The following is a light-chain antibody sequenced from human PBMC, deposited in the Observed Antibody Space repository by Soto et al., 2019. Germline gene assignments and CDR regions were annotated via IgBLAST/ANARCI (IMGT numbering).Light chain of an antibody. CDR3: QKYGGAPYT. V-gene: IGKV1-27*01. CDR1: QDIRDY. CDR2: AAS. Sequence: DIQMTQSPSSLSASVGDRVTITCRASQDIRDYLVWYQQRPGKVPSLLIYAASTLQSGVPSRFSGSGCGTDFTLTISSLQSEDVATYYCQKYGGAPYTFGPGTKVDLK. J-gene: IGKJ3*01.